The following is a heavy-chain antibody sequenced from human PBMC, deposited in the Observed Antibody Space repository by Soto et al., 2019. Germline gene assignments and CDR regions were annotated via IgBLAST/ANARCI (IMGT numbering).Heavy chain of an antibody. CDR1: KFTFSSYA. CDR2: ISSNGDST. V-gene: IGHV3-64D*06. J-gene: IGHJ4*02. CDR3: AQVISTPAIVGPSGRMDYPDF. Sequence: GGSLRLSCSASKFTFSSYAMHWVRQAPGKGLEYVSAISSNGDSTYYADSVKGRFTISRDNSKNTLYLQMSRLRAEDTAVYYCAQVISTPAIVGPSGRMDYPDFRGQGTQVTVSS. D-gene: IGHD2-2*01.